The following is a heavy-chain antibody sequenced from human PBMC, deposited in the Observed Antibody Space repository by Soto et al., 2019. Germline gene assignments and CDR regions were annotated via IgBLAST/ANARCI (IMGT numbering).Heavy chain of an antibody. CDR3: AKAPDSSSWLN. Sequence: EVQLLESGGGLVQPGGSLRLSCAASGFTFSSYAMSWVRQAPGKGLEWVSAISGSGGSTYYADSVKGRFTIARDNSKNTLYLQMNSLRAEETAVYYCAKAPDSSSWLNWGQGTLVTVSS. J-gene: IGHJ4*02. CDR2: ISGSGGST. D-gene: IGHD6-13*01. CDR1: GFTFSSYA. V-gene: IGHV3-23*01.